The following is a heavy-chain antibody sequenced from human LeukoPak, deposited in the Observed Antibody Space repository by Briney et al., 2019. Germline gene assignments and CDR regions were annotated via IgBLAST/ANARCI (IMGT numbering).Heavy chain of an antibody. V-gene: IGHV3-23*01. J-gene: IGHJ4*02. D-gene: IGHD5-18*01. Sequence: GGSLRLSCAASGFAFSSYSMNWVRQAPGKGLEWVSAISGSGGSTYYADSVKGRFTISRDNSKNTLYLQMNSLRAEDTAVYYCARDLAAMLPFDYWGQGTLVTVSS. CDR2: ISGSGGST. CDR3: ARDLAAMLPFDY. CDR1: GFAFSSYS.